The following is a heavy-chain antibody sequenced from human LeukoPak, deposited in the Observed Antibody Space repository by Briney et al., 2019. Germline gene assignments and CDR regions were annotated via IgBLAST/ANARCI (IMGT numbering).Heavy chain of an antibody. V-gene: IGHV3-7*01. Sequence: GGSLRLSCAASGFTFSSYWMSWVRQAPGKGLEWVTNIKQDGSEKYYVDSVKGRFTISRDNAKNSLYLQMNSLRAEDTAVYYCARISYYYDSSGYYDSRFDYWGQGTLVTVSS. CDR2: IKQDGSEK. J-gene: IGHJ4*02. CDR1: GFTFSSYW. CDR3: ARISYYYDSSGYYDSRFDY. D-gene: IGHD3-22*01.